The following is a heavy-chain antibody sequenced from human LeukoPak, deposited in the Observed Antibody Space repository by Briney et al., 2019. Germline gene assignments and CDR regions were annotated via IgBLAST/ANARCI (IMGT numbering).Heavy chain of an antibody. CDR3: AKERDTAMVTIDY. CDR2: ISSSGSTI. Sequence: KTGGSLRLSCAASGFTFSDYYMSWIRQAPGKGLEWVSYISSSGSTIYYADSVKGRFTISRDNAKNSLYLQMNSLRAEDTAVYYCAKERDTAMVTIDYWGQGTLATVSS. CDR1: GFTFSDYY. J-gene: IGHJ4*02. V-gene: IGHV3-11*04. D-gene: IGHD5-18*01.